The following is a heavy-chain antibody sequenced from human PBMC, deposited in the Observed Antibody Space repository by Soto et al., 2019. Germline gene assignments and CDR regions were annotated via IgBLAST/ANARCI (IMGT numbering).Heavy chain of an antibody. D-gene: IGHD2-2*01. Sequence: GGSLRLSCSASGFTFSSYAMHWVRQAPGKGLEYVSAISSNGGSTYYADSVKGRFTISRDNSKNTLYLQMSSLRAEDTAVYYCVKGYCSSNSFLGFDYWGQGTLLTVSS. CDR2: ISSNGGST. CDR1: GFTFSSYA. CDR3: VKGYCSSNSFLGFDY. V-gene: IGHV3-64D*06. J-gene: IGHJ4*02.